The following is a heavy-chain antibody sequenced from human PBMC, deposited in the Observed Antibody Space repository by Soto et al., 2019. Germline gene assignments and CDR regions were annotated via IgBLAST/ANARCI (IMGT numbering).Heavy chain of an antibody. V-gene: IGHV4-39*01. CDR2: IYHTGST. J-gene: IGHJ4*02. CDR1: GGSISSSGYH. CDR3: AILIGSCNYSAYYFVY. Sequence: SETLSLTCSVSGGSISSSGYHWGWIRQPPGKGLEWIGSIYHTGSTHYSPSLRSRVTISVDTSRIQFSLQLTSVTAADTAVYYCAILIGSCNYSAYYFVYWGPGTLVPVSS. D-gene: IGHD1-26*01.